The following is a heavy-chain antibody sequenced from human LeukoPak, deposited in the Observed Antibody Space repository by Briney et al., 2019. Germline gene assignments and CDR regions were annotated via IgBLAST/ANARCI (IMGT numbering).Heavy chain of an antibody. CDR1: GFNLNDYY. CDR3: TRDQDAGYALGY. CDR2: ITSSGSE. Sequence: GGSLRLSCAASGFNLNDYYMSWIRQAPGKGLEWISYITSSGSEYYSDSVKGRFTISRDAASKSLYLQMNSLRAKDTAVYFCTRDQDAGYALGYWGQGTLVTVSS. J-gene: IGHJ4*02. V-gene: IGHV3-11*01. D-gene: IGHD3-22*01.